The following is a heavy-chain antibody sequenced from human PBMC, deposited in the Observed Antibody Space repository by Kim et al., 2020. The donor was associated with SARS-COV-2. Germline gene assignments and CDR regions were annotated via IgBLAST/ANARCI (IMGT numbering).Heavy chain of an antibody. J-gene: IGHJ6*02. V-gene: IGHV5-51*01. D-gene: IGHD3-3*01. CDR3: ARHGNSDDPLLWSGRSDYYYYYGMDV. CDR1: GYSFTSYW. Sequence: GESLKISCKGSGYSFTSYWIGWVRQMPGKGLEWMGIIYPGDSDTRYSPSFQGQVTISADKSISTAYLQWSSLKASDTAMYYCARHGNSDDPLLWSGRSDYYYYYGMDVWGQGTTVTVSS. CDR2: IYPGDSDT.